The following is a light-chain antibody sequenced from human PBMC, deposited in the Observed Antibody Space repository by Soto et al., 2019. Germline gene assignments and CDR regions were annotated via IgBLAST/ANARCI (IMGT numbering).Light chain of an antibody. CDR3: QQYGSSGT. CDR2: GAS. CDR1: QSVSNNY. J-gene: IGKJ1*01. V-gene: IGKV3-20*01. Sequence: EIVLTQSPGTLSLSPGERATLSCRASQSVSNNYLAWYQQKPGQPPRLLIYGASNRATGIPDRFSGSGSGTEFTLTISRLEPEDFAVYYCQQYGSSGTFGQGTKVDIK.